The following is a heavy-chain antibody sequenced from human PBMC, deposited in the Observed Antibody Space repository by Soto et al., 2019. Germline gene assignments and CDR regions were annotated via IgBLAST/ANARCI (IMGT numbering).Heavy chain of an antibody. CDR3: AKRTMGLYLEL. CDR1: GFTFSSYA. J-gene: IGHJ2*01. D-gene: IGHD3-16*01. CDR2: ISGSGGST. Sequence: EVQLLESGGGLVQPGGSLRLSCAASGFTFSSYAMSWVRQAPGKGLEWVSAISGSGGSTYYADSVKGRFTISRDNSKKSLCLQLGSSRAADKGVYDSAKRTMGLYLELWGGCTLVTV. V-gene: IGHV3-23*01.